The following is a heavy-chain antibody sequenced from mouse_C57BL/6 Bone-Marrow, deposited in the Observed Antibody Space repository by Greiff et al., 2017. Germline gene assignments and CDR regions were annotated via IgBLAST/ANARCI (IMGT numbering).Heavy chain of an antibody. V-gene: IGHV1-81*01. D-gene: IGHD2-2*01. J-gene: IGHJ2*01. CDR2: IYPRSGNT. CDR3: EWGYDGYSFDY. CDR1: GYTFTSYG. Sequence: QVQLQQSGAELARPGASVKLSCKASGYTFTSYGISWVKQRTGQGLEWIGEIYPRSGNTYYNEKFKGKATLTADTSSSTAYMDLRTLASYDSAVYFCEWGYDGYSFDYWGQGTTLTVSS.